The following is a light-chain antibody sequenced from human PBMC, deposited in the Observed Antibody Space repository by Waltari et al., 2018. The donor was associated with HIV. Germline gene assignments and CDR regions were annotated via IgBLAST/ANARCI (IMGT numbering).Light chain of an antibody. V-gene: IGLV2-23*02. CDR1: SSDVGSYNL. CDR2: EVS. J-gene: IGLJ1*01. Sequence: QSALTQPASVSGSPGQSITISCTGTSSDVGSYNLVSWYQQHPGKAPKLMIYEVSKRPTGVSNRFSGSKSGNTASLKISGLQAEDEADYYCCSYAGSSTHVFGSVTKVTVL. CDR3: CSYAGSSTHV.